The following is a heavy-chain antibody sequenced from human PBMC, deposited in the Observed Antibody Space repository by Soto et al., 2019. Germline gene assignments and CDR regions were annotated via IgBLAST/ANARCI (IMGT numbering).Heavy chain of an antibody. CDR1: GYTFTSYG. D-gene: IGHD2-21*02. CDR3: ARSIVVVTVLDY. V-gene: IGHV1-18*01. Sequence: GASVKVSCKASGYTFTSYGISWVRQAPGQGLEWMGWISAYNGNTNYSQKLQGRVTMTTDTSTSTAYMELSSLRSEDTAVYYCARSIVVVTVLDYWGQGTLVTVSS. CDR2: ISAYNGNT. J-gene: IGHJ4*02.